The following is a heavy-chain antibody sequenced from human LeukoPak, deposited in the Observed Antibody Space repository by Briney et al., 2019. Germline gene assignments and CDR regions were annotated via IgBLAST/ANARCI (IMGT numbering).Heavy chain of an antibody. Sequence: GGSLRLSCAASGFTFSSYTMNWVRQAPGKGLEWVSSISSSSSYIYYADSVKGRFTISRDNAKNSLYLQMNSLRAEDTAVYYCASGGELLPFYYYGMDVWGQGTTVTVSS. D-gene: IGHD1-7*01. J-gene: IGHJ6*02. CDR3: ASGGELLPFYYYGMDV. CDR2: ISSSSSYI. V-gene: IGHV3-21*01. CDR1: GFTFSSYT.